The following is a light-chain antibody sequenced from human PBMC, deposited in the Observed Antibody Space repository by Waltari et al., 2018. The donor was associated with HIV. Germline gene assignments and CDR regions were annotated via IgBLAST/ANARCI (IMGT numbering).Light chain of an antibody. Sequence: ELVLPQSPGTLSLSPGARATLSCRASQSVSSSYLAWYEQKPCQPPRLLIYGASSSATGIPDRFSGSGSGTDFTLTISRLEPEDFAVYYCQQYGSAPPYTFGQGTKLEIK. V-gene: IGKV3-20*01. CDR3: QQYGSAPPYT. J-gene: IGKJ2*01. CDR1: QSVSSSY. CDR2: GAS.